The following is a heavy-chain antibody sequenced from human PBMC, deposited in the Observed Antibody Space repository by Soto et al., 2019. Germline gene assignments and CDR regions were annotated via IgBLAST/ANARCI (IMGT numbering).Heavy chain of an antibody. D-gene: IGHD3-3*01. CDR3: AKDRAFWSGTHDAFDI. CDR2: ISYDGSNK. Sequence: GGSLRLSCGASEFTFSSYGMHWVRQAPGKGLEWLSVISYDGSNKCYTDSVKGRFTISRDNSKNTLYLQMNSLRGEDTAVYYCAKDRAFWSGTHDAFDIWGQGTMVTVSS. CDR1: EFTFSSYG. J-gene: IGHJ3*02. V-gene: IGHV3-30*18.